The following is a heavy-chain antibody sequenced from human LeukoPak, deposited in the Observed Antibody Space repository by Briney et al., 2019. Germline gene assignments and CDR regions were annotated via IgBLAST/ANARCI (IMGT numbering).Heavy chain of an antibody. CDR2: ISYDGSNK. Sequence: GGSLRLSCAASGFTFSSYGMHWVRQAPGKGLEWVAVISYDGSNKYYADSVKGRFTISRDNSKNTLYLQMNSLRAEDTAVYYCAKIKIWFGDTFDYWGQGTLVTVSS. CDR1: GFTFSSYG. CDR3: AKIKIWFGDTFDY. V-gene: IGHV3-30*18. J-gene: IGHJ4*02. D-gene: IGHD3-10*01.